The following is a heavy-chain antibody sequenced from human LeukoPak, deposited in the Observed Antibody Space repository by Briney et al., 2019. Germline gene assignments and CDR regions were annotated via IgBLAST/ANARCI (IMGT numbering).Heavy chain of an antibody. Sequence: ASVKVSCKASGYIFTNYGISWVRQAPGQGLEWMGWISVSTRNTNYAQKFQGRVTVTTDISTTTAYMELRSLRSDDTAVYYCARNDPLLWFGEVLSGAFDIWGQGTMVTVSS. J-gene: IGHJ3*02. CDR3: ARNDPLLWFGEVLSGAFDI. V-gene: IGHV1-18*01. D-gene: IGHD3-10*01. CDR1: GYIFTNYG. CDR2: ISVSTRNT.